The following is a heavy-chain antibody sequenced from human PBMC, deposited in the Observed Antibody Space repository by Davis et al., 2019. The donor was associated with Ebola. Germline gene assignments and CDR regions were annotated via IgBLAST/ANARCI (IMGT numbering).Heavy chain of an antibody. D-gene: IGHD3-3*01. CDR3: ALHPPRITIFGVVTRSDYYYYYYMDV. Sequence: SVKVSCKASGYTFTSYAISWVRPAPGQGLEWMGGIIPIFGTANYAQKFQCRVTITADESTSTAYMELSSRRSGDTAVYYCALHPPRITIFGVVTRSDYYYYYYMDVWGKGTTVTVSS. CDR1: GYTFTSYA. CDR2: IIPIFGTA. V-gene: IGHV1-69*13. J-gene: IGHJ6*03.